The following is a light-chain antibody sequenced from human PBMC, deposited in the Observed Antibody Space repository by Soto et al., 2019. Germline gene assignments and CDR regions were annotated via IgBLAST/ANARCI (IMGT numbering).Light chain of an antibody. V-gene: IGKV1-9*01. CDR2: AAS. CDR1: QGISNY. Sequence: DIQLTQSPSFLSASVGDRVTITCRASQGISNYVLWYQQKPGKAPKLLIYAASTLQSGVASRFSGSGSGTEVTLTISSLQPEDFAIYYCQHLDSYPITFGQGTRLEIK. J-gene: IGKJ5*01. CDR3: QHLDSYPIT.